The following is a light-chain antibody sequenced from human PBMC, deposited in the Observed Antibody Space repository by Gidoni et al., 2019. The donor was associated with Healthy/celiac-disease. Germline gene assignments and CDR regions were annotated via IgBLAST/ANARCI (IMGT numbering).Light chain of an antibody. Sequence: IVLTQSPGTLSLSPGERATLSCSASQSVSSSYLAWYQQKPGQAPRLLIYGASSRATGIPDRFSGSGSGTDFTLTISRLEPEDFAVYYCQQYGSSPRAFGGGTKVEIK. J-gene: IGKJ4*01. CDR2: GAS. V-gene: IGKV3-20*01. CDR3: QQYGSSPRA. CDR1: QSVSSSY.